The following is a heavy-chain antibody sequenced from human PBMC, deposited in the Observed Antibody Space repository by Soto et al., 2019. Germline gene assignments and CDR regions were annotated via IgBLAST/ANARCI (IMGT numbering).Heavy chain of an antibody. V-gene: IGHV4-30-4*01. D-gene: IGHD6-6*01. CDR1: GGSISSDEYY. J-gene: IGHJ4*02. Sequence: KTSETLSLTCTVSGGSISSDEYYWTWIRQPPGKGLEWIGYIYYSGSTNYDPSLKSRVTISVDTSKNQFSLKLTSVSAADTAVYYCARDRSNSPDFFGFWGQGTLVAVSS. CDR2: IYYSGST. CDR3: ARDRSNSPDFFGF.